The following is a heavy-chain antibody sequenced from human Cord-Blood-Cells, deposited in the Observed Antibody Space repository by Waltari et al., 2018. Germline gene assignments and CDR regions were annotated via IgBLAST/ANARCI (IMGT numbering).Heavy chain of an antibody. D-gene: IGHD7-27*01. Sequence: QVQLGQSAAEVKKPGASVKVSCKDSGYTFTSSDINWVRQATGQGLEWMGWMNPISGNTGYAQKFQDRVTITRNTSISTAYMELSSLRSEDTAVYYCARVRNWVDYWGQGTLVTVSS. CDR3: ARVRNWVDY. CDR2: MNPISGNT. CDR1: GYTFTSSD. J-gene: IGHJ4*02. V-gene: IGHV1-8*03.